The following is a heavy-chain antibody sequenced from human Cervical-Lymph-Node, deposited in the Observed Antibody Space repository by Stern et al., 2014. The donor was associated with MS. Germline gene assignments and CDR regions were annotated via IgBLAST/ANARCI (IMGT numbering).Heavy chain of an antibody. CDR2: IDTDGTIT. J-gene: IGHJ4*02. CDR3: TRDIGGAAGY. D-gene: IGHD3-16*01. V-gene: IGHV3-74*01. CDR1: GFPFSGYW. Sequence: VQLVESGGGSVQPGASLTLSCAASGFPFSGYWMHWVRQAPGKGLEWVSRIDTDGTITSYADSVKGRFTISRDNAKNTLFLQMHSLRAEDTALYYCTRDIGGAAGYWGQGTLVTVSS.